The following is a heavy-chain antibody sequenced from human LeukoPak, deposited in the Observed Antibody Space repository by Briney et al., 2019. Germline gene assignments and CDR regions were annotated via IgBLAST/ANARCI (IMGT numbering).Heavy chain of an antibody. CDR3: ASLGYDFWSGYNYGMDV. CDR2: INSDGSST. D-gene: IGHD3-3*01. V-gene: IGHV3-74*01. J-gene: IGHJ6*02. CDR1: GFTFSSYW. Sequence: QPGGSLRLSCVASGFTFSSYWMHWVRQAPGKGLVWVSRINSDGSSTSYADSVKGRFTISRDNAENTLYLQMNSLRAEDTAVYYCASLGYDFWSGYNYGMDVWGQGTTVTVSS.